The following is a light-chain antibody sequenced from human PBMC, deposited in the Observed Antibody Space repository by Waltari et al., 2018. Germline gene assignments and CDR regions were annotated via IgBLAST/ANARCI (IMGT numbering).Light chain of an antibody. V-gene: IGLV1-47*01. J-gene: IGLJ2*01. CDR3: AAWDDSLSGVV. CDR1: SSNLRRHY. Sequence: QSVLTQPPSASGTPGQRVPISCSGSSSNLRRHYVSWYQQLPGTAPKLLIYRNNQRPSGVPDRFSGSKSGTSASLAISGLRSEDEADYYCAAWDDSLSGVVFGGGTKLTVL. CDR2: RNN.